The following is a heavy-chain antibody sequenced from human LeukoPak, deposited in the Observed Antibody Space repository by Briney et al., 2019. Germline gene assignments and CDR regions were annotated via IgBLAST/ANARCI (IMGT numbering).Heavy chain of an antibody. D-gene: IGHD4-17*01. V-gene: IGHV4-59*12. CDR1: GGSISSYY. J-gene: IGHJ2*01. Sequence: PSETLSLTCTVSGGSISSYYWSWIRQPPGKGLEWIGYIYYSGSTYYNPSLKSRVTISVDTSKNQFSLKLSSVTAADTAVYYCARGSGNDYGDYWYFDLWGRGTLVTVSS. CDR3: ARGSGNDYGDYWYFDL. CDR2: IYYSGST.